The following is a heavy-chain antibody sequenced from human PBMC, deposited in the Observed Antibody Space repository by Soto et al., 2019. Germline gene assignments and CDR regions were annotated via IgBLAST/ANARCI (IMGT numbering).Heavy chain of an antibody. Sequence: SETLSLTCTVSGGSISSVGYYWSWIRQHPGKGLEWIGEIYYSGSNYYNPSLKSGVTISVDTSKNQFSLKLSSATAADTAVYYCPTKGYCSGGSCYSAYDAFYXWGQVTMFTVS. CDR1: GGSISSVGYY. D-gene: IGHD2-15*01. V-gene: IGHV4-31*03. CDR3: PTKGYCSGGSCYSAYDAFYX. J-gene: IGHJ3*02. CDR2: IYYSGSN.